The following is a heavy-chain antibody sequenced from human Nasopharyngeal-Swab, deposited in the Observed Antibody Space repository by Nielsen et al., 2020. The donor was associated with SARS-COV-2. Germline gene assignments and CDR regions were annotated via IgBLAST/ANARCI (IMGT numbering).Heavy chain of an antibody. J-gene: IGHJ3*02. V-gene: IGHV3-48*04. CDR1: GFTFSSYS. CDR3: ARVVSSSGYPDAFDI. CDR2: MSSSSSTI. Sequence: GESLKISCAASGFTFSSYSMNWVRQAPGKGLEWVSYMSSSSSTIYYADSVKGRFTISRDNAKNSLYLQMNSLRAEDTALYHCARVVSSSGYPDAFDIWGQGTMVTVSS. D-gene: IGHD3-22*01.